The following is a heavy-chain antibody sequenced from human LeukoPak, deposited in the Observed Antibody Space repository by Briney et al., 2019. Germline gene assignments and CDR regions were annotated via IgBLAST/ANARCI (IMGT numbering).Heavy chain of an antibody. V-gene: IGHV4-34*01. J-gene: IGHJ4*02. CDR3: ARGQKYYYDSSGYGPNDY. CDR2: INHSGST. Sequence: GSLRLSCAASGFTYSSYWMSWVRQPPGKGLEWIGEINHSGSTNYNPSLKSRVTISIDTSKNQFSLKVSSVTAADTAVYYCARGQKYYYDSSGYGPNDYWGQGTLVTVSS. D-gene: IGHD3-22*01. CDR1: GFTYSSYW.